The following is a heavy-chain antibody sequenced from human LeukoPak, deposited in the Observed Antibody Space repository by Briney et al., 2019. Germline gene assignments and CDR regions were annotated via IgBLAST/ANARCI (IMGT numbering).Heavy chain of an antibody. J-gene: IGHJ4*02. Sequence: GGSLRLSCAASGYTFSSYSMNWVRQAPGKGLEWVSSISSSSSYIYYADSVKGRFTISRDNAKNSLYLQMNSLRAEDTAVYYCARGSVGAPWYWGQGTLVTVSS. CDR2: ISSSSSYI. D-gene: IGHD1-26*01. V-gene: IGHV3-21*01. CDR1: GYTFSSYS. CDR3: ARGSVGAPWY.